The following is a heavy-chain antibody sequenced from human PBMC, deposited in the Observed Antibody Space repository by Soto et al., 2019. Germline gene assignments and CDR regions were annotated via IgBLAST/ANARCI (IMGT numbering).Heavy chain of an antibody. J-gene: IGHJ4*02. CDR2: IWYDGSNK. CDR1: GFTFSSYG. CDR3: ARAFTGLRYFDWLFNFDY. D-gene: IGHD3-9*01. V-gene: IGHV3-33*01. Sequence: GGSLRLSCAASGFTFSSYGMHWVRQAPGKGLEWVAVIWYDGSNKYYADSVKGRFTISRDNSKNTLYLQMNSLRAEDTAVYYCARAFTGLRYFDWLFNFDYWGQGTLVTVSS.